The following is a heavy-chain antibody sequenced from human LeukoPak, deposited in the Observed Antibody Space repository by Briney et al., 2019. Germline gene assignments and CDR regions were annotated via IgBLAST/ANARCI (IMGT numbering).Heavy chain of an antibody. CDR1: GYSFNSHW. D-gene: IGHD3-10*01. CDR3: ARQSSPESSGSYYTFDY. V-gene: IGHV5-51*01. Sequence: GESLKISCKGSGYSFNSHWIGWVRQKPGKGLEWMGIIYPGDSDTTYTPSFQGQVTISVDKSITTAYLQWSSLRASDTAMYYCARQSSPESSGSYYTFDYWGQGTLVTVSS. CDR2: IYPGDSDT. J-gene: IGHJ4*02.